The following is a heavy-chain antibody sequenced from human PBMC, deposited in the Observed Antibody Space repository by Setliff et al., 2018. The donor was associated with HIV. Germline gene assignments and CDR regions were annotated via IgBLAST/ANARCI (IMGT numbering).Heavy chain of an antibody. CDR1: GYTFTNFG. J-gene: IGHJ4*02. CDR3: ARDRIPSKWLLESDY. D-gene: IGHD3-22*01. CDR2: ISPYNGNT. V-gene: IGHV1-18*01. Sequence: WASVKVSCKASGYTFTNFGITWVRQAPGQGLEWMGWISPYNGNTNYAPELHGRVTMTTDTSTSTASLELRSLRSDDTAVYCCARDRIPSKWLLESDYWGQGTLVTVSS.